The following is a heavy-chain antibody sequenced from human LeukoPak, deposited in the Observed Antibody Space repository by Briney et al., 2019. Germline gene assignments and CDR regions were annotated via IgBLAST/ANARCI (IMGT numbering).Heavy chain of an antibody. V-gene: IGHV4-59*08. Sequence: PETLSLTCTVSGGSISSYYWSWIRQPPGKGLEWIGYIYYSGSTNYNPSLKSRVTISVDTSKNQFSLKLSSVTAADTAVYYCARTPCSGYGRLDYWGQGTLVTVSS. CDR1: GGSISSYY. CDR2: IYYSGST. J-gene: IGHJ4*02. CDR3: ARTPCSGYGRLDY. D-gene: IGHD5-12*01.